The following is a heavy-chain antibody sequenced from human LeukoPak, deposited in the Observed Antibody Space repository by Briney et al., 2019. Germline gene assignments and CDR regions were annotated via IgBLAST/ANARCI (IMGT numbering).Heavy chain of an antibody. V-gene: IGHV4-39*01. Sequence: PSETLSLTCTVSGGSISSSSYYWGWIRQPPGKGLEWIGSIYYRGNTYYNPSLTSRVTISVDTSKNQFSLKMSSVTAADTAIYYCARRISDAFDIWGQGTMVTVSS. CDR2: IYYRGNT. CDR3: ARRISDAFDI. CDR1: GGSISSSSYY. J-gene: IGHJ3*02.